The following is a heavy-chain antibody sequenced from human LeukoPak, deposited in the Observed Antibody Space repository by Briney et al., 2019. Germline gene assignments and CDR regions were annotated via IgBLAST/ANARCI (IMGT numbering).Heavy chain of an antibody. CDR3: ARYSSSWYGPNWFDP. D-gene: IGHD6-13*01. Sequence: PGGSLRLSCAASGFTFSSYEMNWVRQAPGKGLEWVSYISSSGSTIYYADSMKGRFTISRDNAKNSLYLQMNSLRAEDTAVYYCARYSSSWYGPNWFDPWGQGTLVTVSS. CDR1: GFTFSSYE. CDR2: ISSSGSTI. J-gene: IGHJ5*02. V-gene: IGHV3-48*03.